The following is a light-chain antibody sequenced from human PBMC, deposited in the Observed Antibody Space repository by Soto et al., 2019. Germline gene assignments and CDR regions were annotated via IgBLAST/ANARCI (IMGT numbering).Light chain of an antibody. CDR2: EGT. CDR3: CSYAGGRTYI. V-gene: IGLV2-23*01. Sequence: SSDVGSYNLVSWYQQYPGKAPKVMIFEGTKRPSGVSDRFSGSKSGNTASLTISGLQTEDEADYYCCSYAGGRTYIFGTGTKVTV. CDR1: SSDVGSYNL. J-gene: IGLJ1*01.